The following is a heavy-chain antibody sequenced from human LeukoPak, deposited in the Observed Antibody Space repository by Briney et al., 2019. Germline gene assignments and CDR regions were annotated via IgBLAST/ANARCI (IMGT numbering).Heavy chain of an antibody. CDR2: IYSGGST. J-gene: IGHJ4*02. CDR3: ARARATAMVPYFDY. Sequence: PGGSLRLSCAASGFTFSSNYMSWVRQAPGKGLEWVSVIYSGGSTYYADSVKGRFTISRDNSKNTLYLQMNSLRAEDTAVYYCARARATAMVPYFDYWGQGTLVTVSS. D-gene: IGHD5-18*01. V-gene: IGHV3-66*01. CDR1: GFTFSSNY.